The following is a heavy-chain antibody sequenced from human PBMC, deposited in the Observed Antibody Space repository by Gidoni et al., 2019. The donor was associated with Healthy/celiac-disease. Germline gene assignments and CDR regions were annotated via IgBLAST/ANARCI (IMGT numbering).Heavy chain of an antibody. CDR2: IKQDGSEK. J-gene: IGHJ6*02. D-gene: IGHD3-3*01. CDR3: ARDRAGDGHYDFWSGYYGATLDV. CDR1: GFTFSSYW. V-gene: IGHV3-7*01. Sequence: EVQLVESGGGLVQPGGSLRLSCAASGFTFSSYWMSWVRQAPGKGLEWVANIKQDGSEKYYVDSVKGRFTISRDNAKNSLYLQMNSLRAEDTAVYYCARDRAGDGHYDFWSGYYGATLDVWGQGTTVTVSS.